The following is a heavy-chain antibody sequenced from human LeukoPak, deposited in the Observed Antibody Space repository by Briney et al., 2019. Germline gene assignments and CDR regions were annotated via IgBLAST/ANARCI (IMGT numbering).Heavy chain of an antibody. CDR3: ARNSGGEHFDY. V-gene: IGHV1-69*13. Sequence: SVKVSCKASGGTFSSYAISWVRQAPGQGLEWMGGIIPIFGTANYAQKFQGRVTITADESTSTAYMELSRLRSDGTAVYYCARNSGGEHFDYWGQGTLVTVSS. J-gene: IGHJ4*02. CDR2: IIPIFGTA. CDR1: GGTFSSYA. D-gene: IGHD2-21*01.